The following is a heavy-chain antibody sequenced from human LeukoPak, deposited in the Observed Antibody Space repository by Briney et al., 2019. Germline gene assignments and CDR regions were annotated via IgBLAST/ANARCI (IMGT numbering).Heavy chain of an antibody. CDR3: ARLVSGSYFNFDY. CDR2: ISYSGST. D-gene: IGHD1-26*01. J-gene: IGHJ4*02. CDR1: GGSIISATYY. Sequence: SETLSLTCAVSGGSIISATYYWAWIRQPPGKGLECIGSISYSGSTYYNPSLKSRITISVDTSKNQISLQLTSVTAADTAVYYCARLVSGSYFNFDYWGQGTLVTVPS. V-gene: IGHV4-39*01.